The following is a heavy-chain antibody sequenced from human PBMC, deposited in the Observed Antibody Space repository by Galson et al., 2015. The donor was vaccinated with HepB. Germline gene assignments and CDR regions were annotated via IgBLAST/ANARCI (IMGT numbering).Heavy chain of an antibody. CDR1: GDSVSSNSAA. V-gene: IGHV6-1*01. CDR3: ARNLGSDHYYYYGMDV. J-gene: IGHJ6*02. D-gene: IGHD1-26*01. CDR2: TYYRSKWYN. Sequence: CAISGDSVSSNSAAWNRIRQSPSRGLEWLGRTYYRSKWYNDYAVSVKSRITINPDTSKNQFSLQLNSVTPEDTAVYYCARNLGSDHYYYYGMDVWGQGTTVSVSS.